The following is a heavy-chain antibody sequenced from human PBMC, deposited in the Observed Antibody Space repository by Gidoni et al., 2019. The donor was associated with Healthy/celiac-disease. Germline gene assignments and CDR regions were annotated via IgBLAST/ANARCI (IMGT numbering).Heavy chain of an antibody. V-gene: IGHV3-23*01. CDR1: GFTFSSYA. J-gene: IGHJ6*04. CDR2: ISGSGGST. Sequence: EVQLLESGGGLVQPGGSLRLSCAASGFTFSSYAMGWVRQATGKGLEWVSAISGSGGSTYYADSVKGRFTISRDNSKNTLYLQMNSLRAEDTAVYYCARANWNYGNYYYGMDVWGKGTTVTVSS. D-gene: IGHD1-7*01. CDR3: ARANWNYGNYYYGMDV.